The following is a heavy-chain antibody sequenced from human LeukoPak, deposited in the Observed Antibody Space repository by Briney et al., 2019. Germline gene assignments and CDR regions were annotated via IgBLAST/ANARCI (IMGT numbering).Heavy chain of an antibody. V-gene: IGHV4-61*02. Sequence: PSETLSLTCTVSGGSISSSSYYWGWIRQPAGKGLEWIGRIYTSGSTNYNPSLKSRVTISVDTSKNQFSLKLSSVTAADTAVYYCARDGPLTNGAFDIWGQGTMVTVSS. D-gene: IGHD2-8*01. J-gene: IGHJ3*02. CDR1: GGSISSSSYY. CDR3: ARDGPLTNGAFDI. CDR2: IYTSGST.